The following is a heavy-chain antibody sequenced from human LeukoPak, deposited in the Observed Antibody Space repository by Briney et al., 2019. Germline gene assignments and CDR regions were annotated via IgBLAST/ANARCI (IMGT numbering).Heavy chain of an antibody. CDR3: ARVVRGVVTSNWFDP. D-gene: IGHD2-21*02. Sequence: SETLSLTCTVSGDSLNTYYWTWIRQTPGKELECSGFVASSGTSNYNPSLKSRVSISIDTSKNQFSLALTSVTPADTAVYYCARVVRGVVTSNWFDPWGQGTLVSVSS. CDR2: VASSGTS. J-gene: IGHJ5*02. CDR1: GDSLNTYY. V-gene: IGHV4-59*01.